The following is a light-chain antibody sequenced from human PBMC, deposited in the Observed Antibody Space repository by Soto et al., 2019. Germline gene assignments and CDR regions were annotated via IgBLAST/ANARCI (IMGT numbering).Light chain of an antibody. J-gene: IGKJ1*01. Sequence: EIVLTQSPGTLSFSPGERATLSCRASQSVSSTSLAWYQQKPGQAPRLLIYGASNRSNGIPDRFSGSGSGTDFTLTISRLEPEDFAVYYCQQYDGSPPWTFGLGTKVEFK. CDR3: QQYDGSPPWT. V-gene: IGKV3-20*01. CDR1: QSVSSTS. CDR2: GAS.